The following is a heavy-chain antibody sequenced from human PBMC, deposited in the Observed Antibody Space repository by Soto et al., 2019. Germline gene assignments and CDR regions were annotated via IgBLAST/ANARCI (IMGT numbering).Heavy chain of an antibody. D-gene: IGHD2-15*01. CDR3: AKEGAGSCYSCYYYHGMDV. CDR2: LSYDGSNK. Sequence: PGGSLRLSCSASGFTFSSYGMHWVRQAPGKGLEWVAGLSYDGSNKYYADSVKGRFTISRDNSKNTLYLQMNSLRAEDTALYYWAKEGAGSCYSCYYYHGMDVGGQGTTVTVSS. CDR1: GFTFSSYG. V-gene: IGHV3-30*18. J-gene: IGHJ6*02.